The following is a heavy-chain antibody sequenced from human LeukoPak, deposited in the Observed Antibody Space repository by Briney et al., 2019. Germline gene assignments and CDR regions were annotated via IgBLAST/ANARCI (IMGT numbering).Heavy chain of an antibody. Sequence: SETLSLTCTVSGGSISSSSYFWGWIRQPPGKGLEWIGYIYYSGSTNYNPSLKSRVTISVDTSKNQFSLKLSSVTAADTAVYYCARSPPRGYSYGGHFDYWGQGTLVTVSS. D-gene: IGHD5-18*01. V-gene: IGHV4-61*05. CDR2: IYYSGST. CDR3: ARSPPRGYSYGGHFDY. J-gene: IGHJ4*02. CDR1: GGSISSSSYF.